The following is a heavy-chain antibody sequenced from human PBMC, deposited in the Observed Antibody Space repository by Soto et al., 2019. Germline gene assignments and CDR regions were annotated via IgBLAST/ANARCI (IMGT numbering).Heavy chain of an antibody. V-gene: IGHV1-69*13. D-gene: IGHD2-2*01. J-gene: IGHJ3*02. CDR1: GGTFSSYA. CDR3: AGIVVVPAAHSGPGAFDI. Sequence: SVKVSCTASGGTFSSYAISWVRQAPGQGLEWMGGIIPIFGTANYAQKFQGRVTITADESTSTAYMELSSLRSEDTAVYYCAGIVVVPAAHSGPGAFDIWGQGTMVNV. CDR2: IIPIFGTA.